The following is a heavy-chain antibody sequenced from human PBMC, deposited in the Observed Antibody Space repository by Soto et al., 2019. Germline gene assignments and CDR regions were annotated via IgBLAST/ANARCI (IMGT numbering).Heavy chain of an antibody. J-gene: IGHJ4*02. CDR2: MNPNSDNT. CDR3: ARDIWGSYRYRRDY. Sequence: ASVKVSCKASGYTFTSYDINWVRQATGQGLEWMGWMNPNSDNTGYAQKFQGRVTMTRNTSISTAYMELSSLRSEDTAVYYCARDIWGSYRYRRDYWGQGTLVTVSS. V-gene: IGHV1-8*01. CDR1: GYTFTSYD. D-gene: IGHD3-16*02.